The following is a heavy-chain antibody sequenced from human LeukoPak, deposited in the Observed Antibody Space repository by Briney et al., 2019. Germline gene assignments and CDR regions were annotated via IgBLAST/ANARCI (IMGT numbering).Heavy chain of an antibody. D-gene: IGHD6-19*01. CDR3: ARGSTRQWRDAFDI. CDR2: INHSGST. V-gene: IGHV4-34*01. CDR1: GGSFSGYY. Sequence: KPSETLSLTCAVYGGSFSGYYWSWIRQPPGKGLEWIGEINHSGSTNYNPSLKSRVTISVDTSKNQFSLKLSSVTAADTAVYYCARGSTRQWRDAFDIWGQETMVTVSS. J-gene: IGHJ3*02.